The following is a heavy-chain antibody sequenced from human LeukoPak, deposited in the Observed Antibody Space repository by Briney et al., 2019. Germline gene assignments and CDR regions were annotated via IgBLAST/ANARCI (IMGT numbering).Heavy chain of an antibody. D-gene: IGHD6-19*01. CDR3: ATSLSGWENYHYMDA. J-gene: IGHJ6*03. CDR2: ISSSGSTI. Sequence: GGSLRLSCAASGFTFSSYEMNWVRQAPGKGLEWVSYISSSGSTIYYADSVRGRFTLSRDNARNSLYLQMDSLRAEDTAIYYCATSLSGWENYHYMDAWGKGTTVTIS. CDR1: GFTFSSYE. V-gene: IGHV3-48*03.